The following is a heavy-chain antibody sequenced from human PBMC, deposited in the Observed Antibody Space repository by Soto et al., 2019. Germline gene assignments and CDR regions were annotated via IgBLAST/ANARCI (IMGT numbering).Heavy chain of an antibody. D-gene: IGHD1-1*01. V-gene: IGHV1-2*04. J-gene: IGHJ3*02. CDR1: GYTFTGYY. CDR2: INPNSGGT. Sequence: ASVKVSCKASGYTFTGYYMHWVRQAPGQGLEWMGWINPNSGGTNYAQKFQGWVTMTRDTSISTAYMELSRLRSDDTAVYYCARDLWNERLTYAFDIWGQGTMVTVSS. CDR3: ARDLWNERLTYAFDI.